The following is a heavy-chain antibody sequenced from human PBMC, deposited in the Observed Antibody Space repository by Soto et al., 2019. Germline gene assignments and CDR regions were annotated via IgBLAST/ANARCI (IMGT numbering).Heavy chain of an antibody. CDR2: ISYDGSNK. J-gene: IGHJ6*02. CDR1: GFTFSSYA. D-gene: IGHD2-2*01. Sequence: GGSLRLSCAASGFTFSSYAMHWVRQAPGKGLECVAVISYDGSNKYYADSVKGRFTISRDNSKNTLYLQMNSLRAEDTAVYYCARSDCSSTSCQGGLYYYGMDVWGQGTTVTVSS. V-gene: IGHV3-30-3*01. CDR3: ARSDCSSTSCQGGLYYYGMDV.